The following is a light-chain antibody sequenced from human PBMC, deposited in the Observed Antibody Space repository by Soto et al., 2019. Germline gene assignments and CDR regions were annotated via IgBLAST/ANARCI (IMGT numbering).Light chain of an antibody. CDR1: SSNIGNNY. V-gene: IGLV1-47*01. J-gene: IGLJ3*02. CDR3: AAWDDSLSGPV. CDR2: RNN. Sequence: QSVLTQPPSVSAAPGQRVTISCSGSSSNIGNNYVSWYRQLPGTAPKLLIYRNNQRPSGVPDRFSGSKSGTSASLAISGLRSEDEADYYCAAWDDSLSGPVFGGGTKLTVL.